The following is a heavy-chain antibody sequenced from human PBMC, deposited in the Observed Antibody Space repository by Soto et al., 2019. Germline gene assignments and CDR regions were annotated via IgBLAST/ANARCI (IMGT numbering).Heavy chain of an antibody. CDR3: ARPPSYSYDNSDYEYMFDY. CDR1: GYTFTNSW. D-gene: IGHD3-22*01. Sequence: PGESLKISCKTSGYTFTNSWIGWVHQMTGKGLEWMGIIFPGDSDTRYNPSFQGQVTISVDKSISTAYLQWSSLQASDTALYYCARPPSYSYDNSDYEYMFDYLAQGTQVTVSS. CDR2: IFPGDSDT. V-gene: IGHV5-51*07. J-gene: IGHJ4*02.